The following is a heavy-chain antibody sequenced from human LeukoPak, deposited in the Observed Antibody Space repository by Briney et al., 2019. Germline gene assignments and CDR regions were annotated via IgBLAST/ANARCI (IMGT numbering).Heavy chain of an antibody. CDR3: EKEDIAGNGFPFDS. D-gene: IGHD5-12*01. V-gene: IGHV3-48*03. J-gene: IGHJ4*02. CDR2: ISSSGRSI. Sequence: GGSLRLSXAASGFTFNIYEMNWVGQAPGKGPEWISYISSSGRSIYYADSVKGRFTISRDNAKNSVYLQMNSLRVEDTAIYYCEKEDIAGNGFPFDSWGQGTMVTVSS. CDR1: GFTFNIYE.